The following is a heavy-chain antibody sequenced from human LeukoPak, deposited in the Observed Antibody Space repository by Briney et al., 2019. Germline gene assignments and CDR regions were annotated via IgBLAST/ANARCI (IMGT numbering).Heavy chain of an antibody. D-gene: IGHD6-13*01. CDR2: IYYSGNT. J-gene: IGHJ6*04. Sequence: PSQTLSLTCTVSGGSISNGGYYWTWIRQHPGKGLEWIGYIYYSGNTYYSPSLKSRLTISIDTSKNQFSLKLSSVTAADTAVYYCARLEAAGDYYYGMDVWGKGTTVTASS. V-gene: IGHV4-31*03. CDR1: GGSISNGGYY. CDR3: ARLEAAGDYYYGMDV.